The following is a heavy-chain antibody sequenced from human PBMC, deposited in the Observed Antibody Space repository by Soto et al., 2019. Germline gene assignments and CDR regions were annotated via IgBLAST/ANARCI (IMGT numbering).Heavy chain of an antibody. J-gene: IGHJ4*02. CDR2: INHSGST. D-gene: IGHD2-2*01. Sequence: SETLSLTCAVYGGSFSGYYWSWIRQPPGKGLEWIGEINHSGSTNYNPSLKSRVTISVDTSKNQFSLKLSSVTAADTAVYYCARERVPASVWGQGTLVTVSS. CDR3: ARERVPASV. CDR1: GGSFSGYY. V-gene: IGHV4-34*01.